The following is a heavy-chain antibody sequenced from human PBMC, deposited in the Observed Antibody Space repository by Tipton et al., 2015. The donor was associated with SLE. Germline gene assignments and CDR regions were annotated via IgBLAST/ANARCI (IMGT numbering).Heavy chain of an antibody. CDR2: IYHSGNT. CDR3: ARGYCSDGVCYGFGFFDY. V-gene: IGHV4-4*08. J-gene: IGHJ4*02. D-gene: IGHD2-8*01. Sequence: LRLSCTVSGGSISNYSWSWIRQPPGKGLEWIGSIYHSGNTYSNPSLKGRVTISVDTSKNQFSLKMSSVTASDTAVYYCARGYCSDGVCYGFGFFDYWGQGNLVTVSS. CDR1: GGSISNYS.